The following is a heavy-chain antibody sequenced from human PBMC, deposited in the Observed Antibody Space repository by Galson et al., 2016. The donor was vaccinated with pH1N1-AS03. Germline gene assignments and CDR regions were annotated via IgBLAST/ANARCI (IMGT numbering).Heavy chain of an antibody. CDR3: ARGWRENSFDM. CDR2: ISTSGTTI. D-gene: IGHD2/OR15-2a*01. V-gene: IGHV3-48*04. Sequence: SLRLSCAASGFSFSDYSMDWVRQTPGRGLEWLSFISTSGTTIYYADSVKGRFTISRDNAKNSLYLQMNSSRAEDTAVYYCARGWRENSFDMLGQGTMVTVSS. CDR1: GFSFSDYS. J-gene: IGHJ3*02.